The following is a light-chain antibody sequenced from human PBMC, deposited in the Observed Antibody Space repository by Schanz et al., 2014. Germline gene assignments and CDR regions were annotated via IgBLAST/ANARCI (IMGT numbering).Light chain of an antibody. V-gene: IGLV2-14*03. CDR3: SSYTSSSTQRV. Sequence: QSALTQPASVSGSPGQSITISCTGTSSDVGGYNYVSWYQHHPGKAPKLIISDVSDRPSGVSNRFSGSKSGNTASLTISGLQAEDEADYYCSSYTSSSTQRVFGGGTKLTVL. CDR2: DVS. CDR1: SSDVGGYNY. J-gene: IGLJ3*02.